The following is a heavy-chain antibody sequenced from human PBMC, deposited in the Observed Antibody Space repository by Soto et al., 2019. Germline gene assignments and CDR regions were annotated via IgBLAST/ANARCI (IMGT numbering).Heavy chain of an antibody. Sequence: QVQLVQSGAEVKKPGASVKVSCKASGYTFTSYYMHWVRQAPGQGLEWMGIINPSGGSTSYAQKCQVRVTRTRDTSTITVYMELSSLRSEDTAVYYCARVYCSGGSGYSIDYWGQGTLVTVSS. J-gene: IGHJ4*02. D-gene: IGHD2-15*01. CDR3: ARVYCSGGSGYSIDY. V-gene: IGHV1-46*03. CDR1: GYTFTSYY. CDR2: INPSGGST.